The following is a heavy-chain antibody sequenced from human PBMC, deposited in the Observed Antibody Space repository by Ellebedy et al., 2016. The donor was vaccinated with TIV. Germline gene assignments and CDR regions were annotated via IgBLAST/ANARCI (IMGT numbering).Heavy chain of an antibody. CDR3: ARGEDSSGWYWMSPPDY. J-gene: IGHJ4*02. V-gene: IGHV3-23*01. D-gene: IGHD6-19*01. CDR2: TSGSGGTT. CDR1: GFTFSSYA. Sequence: GGSLRLXXVASGFTFSSYAMSWVRQAPGKGLEWVSGTSGSGGTTQYADSVKGRFTISRDNAKNSLYLQMNSLRAEDTAVYYCARGEDSSGWYWMSPPDYWGQGTLVTVSS.